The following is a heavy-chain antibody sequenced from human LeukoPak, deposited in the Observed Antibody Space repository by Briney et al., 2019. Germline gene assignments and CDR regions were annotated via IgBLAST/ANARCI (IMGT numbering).Heavy chain of an antibody. CDR2: IYHGGST. J-gene: IGHJ4*02. CDR3: ARHSTLRGGNFDY. V-gene: IGHV4-4*02. CDR1: GGSISSSNW. D-gene: IGHD3-10*01. Sequence: PSETLSLTCAVPGGSISSSNWWSWVRQPPGKGLEWIGEIYHGGSTNYNPSLKSRVTISVDKSKKQFSLTLSSVTAADTAVYYCARHSTLRGGNFDYWGQGTLVTVSS.